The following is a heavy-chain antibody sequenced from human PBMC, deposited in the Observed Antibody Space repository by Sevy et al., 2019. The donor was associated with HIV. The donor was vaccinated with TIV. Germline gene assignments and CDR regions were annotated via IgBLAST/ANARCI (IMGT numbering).Heavy chain of an antibody. D-gene: IGHD2-8*01. J-gene: IGHJ4*01. Sequence: GGSLRLSCAASGFTFSKYSMSWVRQPPGKGLEWVSTLSFGCGELNYADSVKGRFSISRCNSKSSVYLQMNNLRPEDTAVYYCARDWCTKPHDYWCHGTLVTFSS. CDR3: ARDWCTKPHDY. CDR2: LSFGCGEL. CDR1: GFTFSKYS. V-gene: IGHV3-23*01.